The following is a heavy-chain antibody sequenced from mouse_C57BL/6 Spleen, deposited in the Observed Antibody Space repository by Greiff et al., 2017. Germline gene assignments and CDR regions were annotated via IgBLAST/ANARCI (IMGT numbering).Heavy chain of an antibody. J-gene: IGHJ3*01. CDR3: TRYDYDCFAY. D-gene: IGHD2-4*01. CDR1: GYTFTDYE. V-gene: IGHV1-15*01. CDR2: IDPETGGT. Sequence: QVQLQQSGAELVRPGASVTLSCKASGYTFTDYEMHWVKQTPVHGLEWIGAIDPETGGTAYNQKFKGKAILTADKSYSTAYMELRSLTSEDSAVYYCTRYDYDCFAYWGQGTLVTVSA.